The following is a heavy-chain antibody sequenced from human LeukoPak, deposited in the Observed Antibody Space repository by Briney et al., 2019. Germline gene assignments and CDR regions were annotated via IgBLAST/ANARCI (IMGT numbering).Heavy chain of an antibody. CDR3: AKDATSSGWPSLFDY. D-gene: IGHD6-19*01. Sequence: GGSLRLSCVASEFTFSRYAMSWVRQGPGKGLEWVSAISGSGGSTYYADSVKGRFTISRDNSKNTLYLQTNSLRAEDTAVYYCAKDATSSGWPSLFDYWGQGTLVTVSS. V-gene: IGHV3-23*01. CDR2: ISGSGGST. J-gene: IGHJ4*02. CDR1: EFTFSRYA.